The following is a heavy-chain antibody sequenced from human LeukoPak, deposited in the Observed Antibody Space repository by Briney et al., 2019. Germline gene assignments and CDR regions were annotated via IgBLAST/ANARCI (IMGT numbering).Heavy chain of an antibody. CDR3: PITSPGAALDY. J-gene: IGHJ4*02. D-gene: IGHD6-6*01. CDR1: GCGFTSYW. CDR2: NYPGDSDT. Sequence: GAALQISLKGAGCGFTSYWNGWGRRRPGKGGEGRGINYPGDSDTRNSPSFQGQVTISANKSISTAYLQWSSLKPSDTAMYYCPITSPGAALDYWGQGTLVTVSS. V-gene: IGHV5-51*01.